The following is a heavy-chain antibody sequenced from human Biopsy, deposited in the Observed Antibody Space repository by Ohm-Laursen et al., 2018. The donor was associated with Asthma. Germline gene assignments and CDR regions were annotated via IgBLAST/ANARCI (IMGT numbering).Heavy chain of an antibody. CDR2: IMIVLGTT. D-gene: IGHD6-19*01. CDR3: ARCQVGYSSGWSLLLKKIYYSGMDV. Sequence: SVKVSCKAPGGTFSNFATGWARQAPGQGLEWLGGIMIVLGTTNYAQKFQGRVTITADESTSTAYMEVTCLRSEDTAIYYCARCQVGYSSGWSLLLKKIYYSGMDVWGQGTAVTVSS. V-gene: IGHV1-69*13. CDR1: GGTFSNFA. J-gene: IGHJ6*02.